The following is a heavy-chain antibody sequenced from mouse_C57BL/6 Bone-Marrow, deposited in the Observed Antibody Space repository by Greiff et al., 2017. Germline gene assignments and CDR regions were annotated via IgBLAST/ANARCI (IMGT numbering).Heavy chain of an antibody. CDR3: ARGLFYYYGSSSHDYYAMDY. Sequence: VQGVESGPGLVAPSQSLSITCTVSGFSLTSYGVHWVRQPPGKGLEWLVVIWSDGSTTYNSALKSRLSISKDNSKSQVFLKMNSLQTDDTAMYYGARGLFYYYGSSSHDYYAMDYWGQGTSVTVSS. V-gene: IGHV2-6*03. J-gene: IGHJ4*01. D-gene: IGHD1-1*01. CDR1: GFSLTSYG. CDR2: IWSDGST.